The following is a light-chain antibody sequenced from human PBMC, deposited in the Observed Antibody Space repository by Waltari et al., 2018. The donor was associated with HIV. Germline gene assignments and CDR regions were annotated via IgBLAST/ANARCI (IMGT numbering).Light chain of an antibody. Sequence: QSALTQPASVSGSPGQSLTISCTGTSSDGGGYNLVSCYQQHPGKAPKLMIYEVSKRPSGVSNRFSGSKSGNTASLTISGLQAEDEADYYCCAYAGSTTYVIFGGGTKLTVL. CDR3: CAYAGSTTYVI. J-gene: IGLJ2*01. CDR2: EVS. CDR1: SSDGGGYNL. V-gene: IGLV2-23*02.